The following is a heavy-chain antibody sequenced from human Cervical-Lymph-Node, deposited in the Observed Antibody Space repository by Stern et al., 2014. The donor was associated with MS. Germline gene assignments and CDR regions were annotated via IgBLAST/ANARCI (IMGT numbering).Heavy chain of an antibody. D-gene: IGHD3-10*01. J-gene: IGHJ4*02. V-gene: IGHV1-69*01. CDR1: GGTFSSYA. Sequence: QVQLVESGAEVKKPWSSVKVSCKASGGTFSSYALSLVRQAPGQGLEWMGGIIPIFGTANYAQKFQGRVKITADESTSTAYMELSSLRSEDTAVYYCAIDGAGSYYFDYWGQGTLVTVSS. CDR2: IIPIFGTA. CDR3: AIDGAGSYYFDY.